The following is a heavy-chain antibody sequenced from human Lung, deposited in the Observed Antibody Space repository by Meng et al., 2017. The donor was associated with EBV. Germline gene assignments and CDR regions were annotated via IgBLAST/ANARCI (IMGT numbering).Heavy chain of an antibody. Sequence: QVQLVQSGAEVXXXXXSVKVSXXASAYTFAGYYMHWVRQAPGQGLEWMGRINPNSGGANYAQKFQGRVTMTRDTSISTAYMELSRLRSDDTAVYYCAREGLVGDLRYFDLWGRGTLVTVSS. CDR3: AREGLVGDLRYFDL. D-gene: IGHD3-16*01. CDR1: AYTFAGYY. V-gene: IGHV1-2*06. CDR2: INPNSGGA. J-gene: IGHJ2*01.